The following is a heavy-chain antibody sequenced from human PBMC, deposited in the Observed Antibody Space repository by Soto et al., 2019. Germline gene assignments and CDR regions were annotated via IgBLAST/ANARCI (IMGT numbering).Heavy chain of an antibody. J-gene: IGHJ4*02. Sequence: ASVKVSCKASGYTFTSYAMHWVRQAPGQRLEWMGWINAGNGNTKYSQKFQGRVTITRDTSASTAYMELSSLRSEDTAVYYCARYLSRGYDILTGYYQIFDYWGQGTLVTVSS. CDR3: ARYLSRGYDILTGYYQIFDY. V-gene: IGHV1-3*01. CDR2: INAGNGNT. D-gene: IGHD3-9*01. CDR1: GYTFTSYA.